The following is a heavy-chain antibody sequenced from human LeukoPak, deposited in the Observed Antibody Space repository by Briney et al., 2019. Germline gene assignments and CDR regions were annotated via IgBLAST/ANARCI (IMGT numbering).Heavy chain of an antibody. CDR1: GFTLSSYA. D-gene: IGHD2/OR15-2a*01. CDR3: AKDLLFTIDFDY. Sequence: PGGSLRLFCAASGFTLSSYAMSSVPRAPGQGAESVSAISSSGGSTYYADSVKGRFTISTDNSKQTLYLQMNSMRSVHTAVFYCAKDLLFTIDFDYWGQGGQVTVSS. V-gene: IGHV3-23*01. CDR2: ISSSGGST. J-gene: IGHJ4*02.